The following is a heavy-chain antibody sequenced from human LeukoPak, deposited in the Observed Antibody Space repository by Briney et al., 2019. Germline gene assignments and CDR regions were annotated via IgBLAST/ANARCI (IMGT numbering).Heavy chain of an antibody. J-gene: IGHJ5*02. CDR3: ARVLGNWFDP. CDR1: GGSISSSSYY. Sequence: PSETLSLTCTVSGGSISSSSYYWGWIRQPPGKGLEWIGSIYYSGSTYYNPSLKSRVTISVDTSKNQFSLKLSSVTAADTAVYYCARVLGNWFDPWGQGTLVTVSS. CDR2: IYYSGST. V-gene: IGHV4-39*07.